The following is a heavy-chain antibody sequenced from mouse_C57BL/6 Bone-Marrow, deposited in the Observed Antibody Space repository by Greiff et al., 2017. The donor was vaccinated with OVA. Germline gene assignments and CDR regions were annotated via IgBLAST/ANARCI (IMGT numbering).Heavy chain of an antibody. Sequence: EVQLQQSGPGLVKPSQSLSLTCSVPGYSITSGYYWNWIRQFPGNKLEWMGYISYDGSNNYNPSLKNRISITRDTSKNKFFLKLTSVTTEDTATYDCARNAYYSSYDYYAMDYWGQGTAVTVSS. D-gene: IGHD2-5*01. CDR1: GYSITSGYY. J-gene: IGHJ4*01. CDR3: ARNAYYSSYDYYAMDY. CDR2: ISYDGSN. V-gene: IGHV3-6*01.